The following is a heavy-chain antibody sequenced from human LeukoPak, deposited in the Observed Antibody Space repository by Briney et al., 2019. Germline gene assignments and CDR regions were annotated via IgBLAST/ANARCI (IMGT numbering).Heavy chain of an antibody. CDR1: GFTVSNAW. V-gene: IGHV3-30-3*01. CDR3: ARDVYGMDV. J-gene: IGHJ6*02. CDR2: ISYDGNNK. Sequence: PGGSLRLSCAASGFTVSNAWMNWVRQAPGKGLEWVAVISYDGNNKYYADSVKGRFTISRDNSKNTLYLQMNSLRAEDTAVYYCARDVYGMDVWGQGTTVTVSS.